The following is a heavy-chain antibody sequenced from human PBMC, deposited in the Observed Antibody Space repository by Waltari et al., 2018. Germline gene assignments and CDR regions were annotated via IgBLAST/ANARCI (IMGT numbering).Heavy chain of an antibody. V-gene: IGHV1-69-2*01. D-gene: IGHD2-21*01. CDR3: ATASICGGDCNEYYYYMDV. CDR1: GYTFTDYY. Sequence: EVQLVQSGAEVKKPGATVKISCKASGYTFTDYYMHWVQQAPGKGLEWMGRVDPEDGETIYAEKFQGRVTITADTSTDTAYMELSSLRSEDTAVYYCATASICGGDCNEYYYYMDVWGKGTTVTVSS. J-gene: IGHJ6*03. CDR2: VDPEDGET.